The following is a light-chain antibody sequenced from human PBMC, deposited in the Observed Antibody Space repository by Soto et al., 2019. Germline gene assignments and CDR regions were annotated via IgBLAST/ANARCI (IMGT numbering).Light chain of an antibody. Sequence: VRKSEVPSSLFGSVGGRVIINCRASQSISSYLNWYQQKPGKAPKLLIYAASSLQSGVPSRFSGSGSGTDFTLTISCLQPEDFATYYCQQSYSTPFWTFGQGTKVDIK. CDR2: AAS. CDR3: QQSYSTPFWT. J-gene: IGKJ1*01. V-gene: IGKV1-39*01. CDR1: QSISSY.